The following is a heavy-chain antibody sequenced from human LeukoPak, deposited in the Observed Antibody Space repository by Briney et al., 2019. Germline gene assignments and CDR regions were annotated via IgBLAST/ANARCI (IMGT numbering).Heavy chain of an antibody. CDR1: GYTFTGYY. D-gene: IGHD1-26*01. Sequence: VASVKVSCKASGYTFTGYYMHWVRQAPGQGLEWMGRINPNIGGTNYAQEFQGRVTMTRDTSISTIYMELSRLRSDDTAVYYCARVGAGLNDAFDIWGQGTMVTVSS. V-gene: IGHV1-2*06. CDR3: ARVGAGLNDAFDI. CDR2: INPNIGGT. J-gene: IGHJ3*02.